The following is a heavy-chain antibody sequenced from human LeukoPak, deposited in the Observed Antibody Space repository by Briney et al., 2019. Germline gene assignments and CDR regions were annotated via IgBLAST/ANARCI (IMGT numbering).Heavy chain of an antibody. CDR2: IKQDGSEK. V-gene: IGHV3-7*05. Sequence: GRSLTLSCAASGFICSSYGMHWVRQAPGKGLEWVANIKQDGSEKYYVDSVKGRFTISRDNAKNSMYLQMNSLRAEDTAVYYCARELGEAAAGTGDFDYWGQGTLVTVSS. D-gene: IGHD6-13*01. J-gene: IGHJ4*02. CDR1: GFICSSYG. CDR3: ARELGEAAAGTGDFDY.